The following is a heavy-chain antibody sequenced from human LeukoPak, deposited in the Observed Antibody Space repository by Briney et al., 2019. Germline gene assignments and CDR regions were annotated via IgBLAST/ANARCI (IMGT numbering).Heavy chain of an antibody. CDR3: AISHKWLLLDY. V-gene: IGHV4-34*01. CDR2: INHSGIT. D-gene: IGHD2-15*01. Sequence: SETLSLTCAFYGASFSGYYWRWIRQPPGKGLEWIGEINHSGITTYNPSLKSRVTISVDTSKKQFSLKLNSVTAADTAVYYCAISHKWLLLDYWGQGTLVTDSS. CDR1: GASFSGYY. J-gene: IGHJ4*02.